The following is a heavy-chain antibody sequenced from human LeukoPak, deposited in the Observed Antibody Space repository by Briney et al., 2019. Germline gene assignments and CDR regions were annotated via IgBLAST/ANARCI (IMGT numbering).Heavy chain of an antibody. V-gene: IGHV3-23*01. CDR1: GLTFSSYA. J-gene: IGHJ4*02. CDR2: IRGDSRYT. CDR3: AKEYCSNGVCYVGFDS. D-gene: IGHD2-8*01. Sequence: GGSLRLSCAASGLTFSSYAMTWVRQGPGKGLEWVSSIRGDSRYTYYADSVKGRFIISRDNSKNTLNLRLNSLKAEDTAVYFCAKEYCSNGVCYVGFDSWGQGTLVTVSS.